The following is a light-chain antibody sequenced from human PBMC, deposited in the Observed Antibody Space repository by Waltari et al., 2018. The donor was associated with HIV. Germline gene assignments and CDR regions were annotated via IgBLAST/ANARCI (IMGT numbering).Light chain of an antibody. V-gene: IGLV3-1*01. Sequence: SFELTQPPSVSVSPGQTARNTCSGDHLGGNYVSWYQPRPGQSPVLIIYQDTKRPSGIPERFSGSNSGNTVTLTISGTQALDEADYYCQAWDSFTGLFGGGTKLTVL. CDR2: QDT. CDR1: HLGGNY. CDR3: QAWDSFTGL. J-gene: IGLJ2*01.